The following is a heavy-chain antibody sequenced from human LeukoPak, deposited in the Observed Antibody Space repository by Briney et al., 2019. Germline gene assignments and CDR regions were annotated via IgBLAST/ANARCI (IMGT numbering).Heavy chain of an antibody. J-gene: IGHJ4*02. Sequence: PSETLSLTCAVSGGSISNHFCSWIRQPAGKGLEWIGRVSTSGSTYYNPSLKSRVTMSADTSKNQFSLKLTSMTAADTAVYYCARENYDILTGYPHFDYWGQGTLVTVSS. V-gene: IGHV4-4*07. CDR1: GGSISNHF. CDR3: ARENYDILTGYPHFDY. D-gene: IGHD3-9*01. CDR2: VSTSGST.